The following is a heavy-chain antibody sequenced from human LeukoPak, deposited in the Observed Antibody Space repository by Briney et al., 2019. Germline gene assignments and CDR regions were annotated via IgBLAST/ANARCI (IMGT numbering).Heavy chain of an antibody. D-gene: IGHD3-16*01. CDR2: ISDDGTLK. CDR1: GFDFIDHG. J-gene: IGHJ4*02. V-gene: IGHV3-30*03. CDR3: ARKRGDLFDY. Sequence: GGSLRLSCEASGFDFIDHGMHWVRQAPGRGLEWVAVISDDGTLKFYGDSARGRFTISRDNSANMAYLQLTSLRPDDTGVYYCARKRGDLFDYWGQGTLVTVSS.